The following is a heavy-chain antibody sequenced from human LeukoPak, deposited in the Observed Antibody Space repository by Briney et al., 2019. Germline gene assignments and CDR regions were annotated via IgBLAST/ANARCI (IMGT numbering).Heavy chain of an antibody. V-gene: IGHV3-30*18. CDR3: TKDLLFSNWGSRGLDV. D-gene: IGHD7-27*01. J-gene: IGHJ6*02. CDR2: ISYDGSKD. Sequence: GGSLRLSCAASGFTFSSYGMHWVRQAPGKGLEWVAVISYDGSKDYHADSVKGRFTISRDNSKNTLYLQMNSPRAEDTAVYYCTKDLLFSNWGSRGLDVRGQGTTVTVSS. CDR1: GFTFSSYG.